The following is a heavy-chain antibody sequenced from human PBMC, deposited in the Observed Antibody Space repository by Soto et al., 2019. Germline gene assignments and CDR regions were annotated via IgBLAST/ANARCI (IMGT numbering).Heavy chain of an antibody. D-gene: IGHD3-10*01. CDR2: IIPIFGTA. J-gene: IGHJ6*02. Sequence: GASVKVSCKASGGTFSSYAISWVRQAPGQGLEWMGVIIPIFGTANYAQKFQGRVTITADESTSTAYMELSSLRSEDTAVYYCARDIFSPEVVRGPYGMDVWGQGTTVTVSS. V-gene: IGHV1-69*13. CDR1: GGTFSSYA. CDR3: ARDIFSPEVVRGPYGMDV.